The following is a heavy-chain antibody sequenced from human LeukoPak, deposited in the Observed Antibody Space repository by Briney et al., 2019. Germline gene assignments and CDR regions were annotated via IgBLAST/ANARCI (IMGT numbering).Heavy chain of an antibody. J-gene: IGHJ6*03. D-gene: IGHD1-26*01. CDR1: GFTFSSYW. CDR3: ARELGWYNGSYSHYYYYMDV. V-gene: IGHV3-7*01. Sequence: GGSLRLSCAASGFTFSSYWMSWVRQAPGEGLGWVANIKQVGSETYYMDSVKGRFTISRDNAKNSLYLKMNSLRAEDTAVYYCARELGWYNGSYSHYYYYMDVWGKGTTVTVSS. CDR2: IKQVGSET.